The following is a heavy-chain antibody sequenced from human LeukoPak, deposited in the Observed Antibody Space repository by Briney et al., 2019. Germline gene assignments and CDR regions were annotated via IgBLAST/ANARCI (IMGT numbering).Heavy chain of an antibody. Sequence: GESLKISCTGSGYSFTSYWIAWVRQMPGKGLEWMGTIYPGDSDTRYTPSSQGQATISADKSISTAYLQWSSLKASDTAMYYCARFLKPQAWIDYWGQGTLVTVSS. J-gene: IGHJ4*02. D-gene: IGHD2-21*01. CDR2: IYPGDSDT. CDR1: GYSFTSYW. V-gene: IGHV5-51*01. CDR3: ARFLKPQAWIDY.